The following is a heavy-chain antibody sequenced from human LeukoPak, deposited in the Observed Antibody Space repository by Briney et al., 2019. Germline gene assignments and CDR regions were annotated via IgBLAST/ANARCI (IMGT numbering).Heavy chain of an antibody. D-gene: IGHD3-22*01. Sequence: PSETLSLTCTVSGGSISSSSYYWGWLRQPPGKGLEWIGSIYYSGSTYYNPSLKSRVTISVDTSKNQFSLKLSSVTAADTAVYYCARAGAGITMIVVVPPNHAFDIWGQGTMVTVSS. J-gene: IGHJ3*02. CDR1: GGSISSSSYY. CDR3: ARAGAGITMIVVVPPNHAFDI. V-gene: IGHV4-39*07. CDR2: IYYSGST.